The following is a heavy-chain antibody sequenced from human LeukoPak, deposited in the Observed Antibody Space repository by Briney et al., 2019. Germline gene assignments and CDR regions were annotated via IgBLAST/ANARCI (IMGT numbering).Heavy chain of an antibody. CDR2: ISGSGGDT. CDR1: GFTFSSYA. V-gene: IGHV3-23*01. Sequence: GGSLILSCAASGFTFSSYAMSWVRQAPGKGLEWVSAISGSGGDTYYADSVKGRFTISRDNSKNTLYLQMSSLRAEDTAVYYCAKDLGSVVTPPSLDFWGQGTLVTVSS. D-gene: IGHD4-23*01. CDR3: AKDLGSVVTPPSLDF. J-gene: IGHJ4*02.